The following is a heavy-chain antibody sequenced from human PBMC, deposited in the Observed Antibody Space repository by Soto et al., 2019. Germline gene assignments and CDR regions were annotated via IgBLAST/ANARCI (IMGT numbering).Heavy chain of an antibody. CDR3: AKVAGGLGYFDL. D-gene: IGHD3-16*01. CDR2: ISATGGNI. V-gene: IGHV3-23*01. CDR1: GFTFSDYA. J-gene: IGHJ2*01. Sequence: GGSRRLSCVASGFTFSDYAMRWVRQAPGKGLEWVATISATGGNIEYTDSLKGRFTISRDNSKNTLYLQLNGLTSDDTAVHYCAKVAGGLGYFDLWGRGTLVTVSS.